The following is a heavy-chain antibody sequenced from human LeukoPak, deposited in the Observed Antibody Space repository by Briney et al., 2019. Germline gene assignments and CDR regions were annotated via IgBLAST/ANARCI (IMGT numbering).Heavy chain of an antibody. CDR3: TKWSGFGDD. CDR1: GFTFSSNS. CDR2: ISASGDST. D-gene: IGHD3-10*01. J-gene: IGHJ4*02. V-gene: IGHV3-23*01. Sequence: GGSLRLSCAASGFTFSSNSMTWVRQTPGKGLEWVSGISASGDSTFYAGSVKGRFTISRDNSRNTLYLQMSSLGPEDTAVYYCTKWSGFGDDWGQGTLVTVSS.